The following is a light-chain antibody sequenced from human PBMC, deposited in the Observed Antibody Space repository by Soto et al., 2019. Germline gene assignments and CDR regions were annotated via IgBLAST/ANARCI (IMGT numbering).Light chain of an antibody. J-gene: IGKJ2*01. CDR3: KKYNNRYT. CDR2: GAS. Sequence: EIVMTQSPATLSVSPGERATLSCRASQSVSSNLAWYQQKPGQAPRLLIYGASNRATGIPARFSGSGSGTEFTLTIRSLQSEDFAVYYCKKYNNRYTFGQGTKLEIK. V-gene: IGKV3-15*01. CDR1: QSVSSN.